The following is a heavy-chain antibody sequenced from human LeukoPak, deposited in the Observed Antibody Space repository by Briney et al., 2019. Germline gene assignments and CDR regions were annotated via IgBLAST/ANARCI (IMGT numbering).Heavy chain of an antibody. CDR1: GFTFSDYH. CDR2: ISSSGSTI. CDR3: ARTFASGQQLVRTDY. D-gene: IGHD6-13*01. J-gene: IGHJ4*02. V-gene: IGHV3-11*04. Sequence: GGSLRLSCAASGFTFSDYHMSWIRQAPGKGLEWVSYISSSGSTIYYADSVKGRFTISRDNAKKSLYLQMDRLRAEDTAVYYCARTFASGQQLVRTDYWGQGALVTVSS.